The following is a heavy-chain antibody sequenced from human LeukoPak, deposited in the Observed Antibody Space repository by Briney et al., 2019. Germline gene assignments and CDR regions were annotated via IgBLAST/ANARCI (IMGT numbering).Heavy chain of an antibody. CDR1: GYTFTSYG. V-gene: IGHV1-18*01. D-gene: IGHD3-3*01. Sequence: ASVKVSCKDSGYTFTSYGITWVRQAPGQGLEWVGWISTHNGNTNYAQKLQGRVTMTTDTFTNTAYMELRSLRSDDTAVYYCATIFGVKNFDYWGQGTLVTVSS. CDR2: ISTHNGNT. J-gene: IGHJ4*02. CDR3: ATIFGVKNFDY.